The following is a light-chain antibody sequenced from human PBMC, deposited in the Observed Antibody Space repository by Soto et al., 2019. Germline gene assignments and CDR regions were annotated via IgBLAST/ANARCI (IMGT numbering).Light chain of an antibody. CDR2: GAS. J-gene: IGKJ4*01. Sequence: EIVMTLSPATLSVSPGERATLSCRASQSVSSNLAWYQQKPGQAPRLLIYGASTRATGIPARFSGSGSGTEFTLTICSLQSEDFAVYYCQQYNNWPPLTFGGGTKVDIK. V-gene: IGKV3-15*01. CDR3: QQYNNWPPLT. CDR1: QSVSSN.